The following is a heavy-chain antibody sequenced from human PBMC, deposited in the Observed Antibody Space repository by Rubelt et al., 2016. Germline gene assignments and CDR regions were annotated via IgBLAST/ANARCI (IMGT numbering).Heavy chain of an antibody. CDR1: GYTFTGYY. V-gene: IGHV1-2*02. CDR3: ARDRGGYYFDY. J-gene: IGHJ4*02. Sequence: QVQLVQSGAEVKKPGASVKVSCKASGYTFTGYYMHWVRQAPGQGLEWMGWINPNSGGTHYARKIKGRVTMTTATAPSTAYMELRSLRSDDTAVYYCARDRGGYYFDYWGQGTLVTVSS. CDR2: INPNSGGT. D-gene: IGHD2-15*01.